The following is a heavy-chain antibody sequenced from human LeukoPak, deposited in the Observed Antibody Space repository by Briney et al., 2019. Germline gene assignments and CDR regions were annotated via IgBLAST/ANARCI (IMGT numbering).Heavy chain of an antibody. CDR3: ARDMNYYDSSGYPTKYFDY. D-gene: IGHD3-22*01. CDR2: IYSGGST. V-gene: IGHV3-66*02. CDR1: GFTVSSNY. J-gene: IGHJ4*02. Sequence: QAGGSLRLSCAASGFTVSSNYMSWVRQAPGKGLEWVSVIYSGGSTYYADSVKGRFTISRDNSKNTLYLQMNSLRAEDTAVYYCARDMNYYDSSGYPTKYFDYWGLGTLVTVSS.